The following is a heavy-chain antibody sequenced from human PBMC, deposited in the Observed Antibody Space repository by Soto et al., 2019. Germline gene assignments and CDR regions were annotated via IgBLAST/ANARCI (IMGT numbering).Heavy chain of an antibody. D-gene: IGHD1-7*01. CDR2: IQRKADGGTA. J-gene: IGHJ4*02. Sequence: EVQLVESGGGLVKPGGSLRLSCEVSGFDFTNAWLSWVRQAPGKGLEWVGRIQRKADGGTADYPSRVRDRVKISRDDSIKTLYLILNSLKTEDTGNYYCATVRHNWNYGGGYFDYWGQGIRVTVST. V-gene: IGHV3-15*05. CDR1: GFDFTNAW. CDR3: ATVRHNWNYGGGYFDY.